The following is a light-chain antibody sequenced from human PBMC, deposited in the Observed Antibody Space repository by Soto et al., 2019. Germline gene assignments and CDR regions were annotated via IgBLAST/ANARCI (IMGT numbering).Light chain of an antibody. V-gene: IGKV3-20*01. CDR3: QQYGSSPFT. CDR1: QSVSSNY. CDR2: GAS. J-gene: IGKJ3*01. Sequence: EIVLTQSPGTLSLSPGERATLSCRASQSVSSNYLTWYQQKPGQAPRLLIHGASSRATGIPDRFSGSGSGTDFTFTISSLEPEDFAVYYCQQYGSSPFTFGPGTKVDIK.